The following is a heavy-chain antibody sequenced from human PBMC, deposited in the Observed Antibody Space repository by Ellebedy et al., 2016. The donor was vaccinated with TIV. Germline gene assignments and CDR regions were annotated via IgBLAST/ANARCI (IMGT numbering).Heavy chain of an antibody. D-gene: IGHD3-9*01. Sequence: ESLKISCTVSGGSISSSSYYWGWVRQPPGKGLEWIGTIYYSGNTYYNPSLKSRVTISVDTSNNQIFLRLSSVTAADRALYYCARHRSFDFLNPLDYWGQGTLVTVSS. CDR3: ARHRSFDFLNPLDY. CDR1: GGSISSSSYY. V-gene: IGHV4-39*01. CDR2: IYYSGNT. J-gene: IGHJ4*02.